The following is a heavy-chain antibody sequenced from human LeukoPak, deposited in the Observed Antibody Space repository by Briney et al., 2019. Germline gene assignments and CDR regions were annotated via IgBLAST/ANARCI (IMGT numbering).Heavy chain of an antibody. V-gene: IGHV3-66*01. D-gene: IGHD3-22*01. J-gene: IGHJ4*02. CDR1: GFTVSSNY. Sequence: GGSLRLSCAASGFTVSSNYMSWVRQAPGKGLEWVSVIYSGGSTYYADSVKGRFTISRDNSKNTLYLQMNSLRAEDTAVYYCARDIGYYYDSSGLWGQGTLVTVSS. CDR2: IYSGGST. CDR3: ARDIGYYYDSSGL.